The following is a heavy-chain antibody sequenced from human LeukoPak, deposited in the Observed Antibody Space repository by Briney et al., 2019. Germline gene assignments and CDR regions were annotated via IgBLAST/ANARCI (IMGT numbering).Heavy chain of an antibody. Sequence: GGSLRLSCAASGFTLSSYWMHWVRQAPGQGLVWVSRIISDGSRISYADSVKGRFSISRDNAKNTLYPQMNSLRAEDTAVYYCTRDWRNMAFDMWGQGTMVTVSS. V-gene: IGHV3-74*01. CDR3: TRDWRNMAFDM. CDR1: GFTLSSYW. D-gene: IGHD1-14*01. J-gene: IGHJ3*02. CDR2: IISDGSRI.